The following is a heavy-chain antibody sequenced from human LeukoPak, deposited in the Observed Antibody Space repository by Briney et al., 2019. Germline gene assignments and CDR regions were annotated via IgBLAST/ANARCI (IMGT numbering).Heavy chain of an antibody. V-gene: IGHV5-51*01. CDR1: GYSFTSYW. D-gene: IGHD6-25*01. CDR3: ASGRLRETTYYYYMDV. J-gene: IGHJ6*03. CDR2: IYPGDSDT. Sequence: GESLKISCKGSGYSFTSYWIGWVRQMPGKGLEWMGIIYPGDSDTRYSPSFQGQVAISADKSISTAYLQWSSLKASDTAMYYCASGRLRETTYYYYMDVWGKGTTVTVSS.